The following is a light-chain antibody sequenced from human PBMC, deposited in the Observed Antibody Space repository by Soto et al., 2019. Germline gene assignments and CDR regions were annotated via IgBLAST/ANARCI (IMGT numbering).Light chain of an antibody. CDR2: DAS. CDR1: QDINIY. CDR3: KQYDILPIT. V-gene: IGKV1-33*01. Sequence: DIQMTQSPSSLFASVGDRVTITCQATQDINIYLNWYQQKPGKAPNLLTYDASNLEIGVPSRFRGSGSGTHFTFTISRLQTEDIGTYYCKQYDILPITFGRGTRLEIK. J-gene: IGKJ5*01.